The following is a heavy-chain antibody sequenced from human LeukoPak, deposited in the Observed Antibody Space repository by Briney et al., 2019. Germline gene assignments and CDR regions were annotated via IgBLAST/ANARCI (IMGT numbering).Heavy chain of an antibody. Sequence: GASVKVSCKASGYTFTSYGISWVRQAPGQGLEWMGWISAYNGNTNYAQKLQGRVTMTTDTSTSTAYMELRSLRSDDTAVYYCAREKVRGVLYGTSSFDYWGQGTLVTVSS. D-gene: IGHD3-10*01. CDR2: ISAYNGNT. CDR3: AREKVRGVLYGTSSFDY. V-gene: IGHV1-18*01. J-gene: IGHJ4*02. CDR1: GYTFTSYG.